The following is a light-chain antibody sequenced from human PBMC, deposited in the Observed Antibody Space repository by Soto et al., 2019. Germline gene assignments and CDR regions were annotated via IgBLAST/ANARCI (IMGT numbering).Light chain of an antibody. Sequence: QSVLTQPASVSGSPGQSITISCTGSSSDIGAYNYVSWFQQYPGKAPKLIISEVSNRPSGVSNRFSGSKSGTAASLTISGLQTEDEADYFCFSFKTDWTHVFGTGTKVTVL. J-gene: IGLJ1*01. CDR2: EVS. CDR1: SSDIGAYNY. V-gene: IGLV2-14*01. CDR3: FSFKTDWTHV.